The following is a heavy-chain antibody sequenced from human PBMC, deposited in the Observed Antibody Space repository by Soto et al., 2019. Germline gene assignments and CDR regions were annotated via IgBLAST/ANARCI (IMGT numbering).Heavy chain of an antibody. J-gene: IGHJ4*02. V-gene: IGHV1-69*13. CDR2: ITPIYPTT. CDR1: GGTFYTYT. D-gene: IGHD5-18*01. Sequence: SVKVSCKASGGTFYTYTFSWVRQAPGQGLEWMGSITPIYPTTNYAEKFQGRLTVTADGSTNTAYMELNSLTSDDTAVYYCARIPRYSFPTSDDLDSWGQGTLVTVSS. CDR3: ARIPRYSFPTSDDLDS.